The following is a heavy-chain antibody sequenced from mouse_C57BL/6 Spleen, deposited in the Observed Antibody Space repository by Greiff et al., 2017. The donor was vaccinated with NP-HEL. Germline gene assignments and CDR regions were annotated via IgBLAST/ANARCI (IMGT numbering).Heavy chain of an antibody. CDR3: ASKGIYDGYLYAMDY. CDR1: GYAFSSYW. D-gene: IGHD2-3*01. Sequence: VQGVESGAELVKPGASVKISCKASGYAFSSYWMNWVKQRPGKGLEWIGQIYPGDGDTNYNGKFKGKATLTADKSSSTAYMQLSSLTSEDSAVYFCASKGIYDGYLYAMDYWGQGTSVTVSS. V-gene: IGHV1-80*01. J-gene: IGHJ4*01. CDR2: IYPGDGDT.